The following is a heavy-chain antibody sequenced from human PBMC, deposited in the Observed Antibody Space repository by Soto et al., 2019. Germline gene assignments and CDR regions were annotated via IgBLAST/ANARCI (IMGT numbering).Heavy chain of an antibody. CDR1: GYTFTSYA. CDR3: ARSIVVVTALDY. D-gene: IGHD2-21*02. Sequence: QVQLVQSGAEEKKPGASVKGSCKASGYTFTSYAIHWVRQAPGQRLEWIGGINAGNGNTKYSQKFQGRVTITRDTSASTDYMELSSLRSEDTAVYYCARSIVVVTALDYWGQGTLVTVSS. J-gene: IGHJ4*02. V-gene: IGHV1-3*05. CDR2: INAGNGNT.